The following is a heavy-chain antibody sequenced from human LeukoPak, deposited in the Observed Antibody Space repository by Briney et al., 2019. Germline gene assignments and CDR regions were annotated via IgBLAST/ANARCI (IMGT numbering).Heavy chain of an antibody. CDR3: ARAQNYYYYYMDV. CDR2: IYYSGST. Sequence: SETLSLTCAVYGGSFSSYYWGWIRQPPGKGLEWIGSIYYSGSTYYNPSLKSRVTISVDTSKNQFSLKLSSVTAADTAVYYCARAQNYYYYYMDVWGKGTTVTVSS. J-gene: IGHJ6*03. V-gene: IGHV4-39*07. CDR1: GGSFSSYY.